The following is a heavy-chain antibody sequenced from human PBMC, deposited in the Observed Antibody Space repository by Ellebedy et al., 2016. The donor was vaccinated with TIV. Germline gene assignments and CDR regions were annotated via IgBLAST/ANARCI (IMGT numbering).Heavy chain of an antibody. CDR3: AKDPDSSGYYYFDY. Sequence: GESLKISCAASGFTFSSYAMSWVRQAPGKGLEWVSAISGSDGSTYYADSVKGRFTISRDNSKNSLYLQMNSLRTEDTALYYCAKDPDSSGYYYFDYWGQGTLVTVSS. CDR2: ISGSDGST. D-gene: IGHD3-22*01. V-gene: IGHV3-23*01. J-gene: IGHJ4*02. CDR1: GFTFSSYA.